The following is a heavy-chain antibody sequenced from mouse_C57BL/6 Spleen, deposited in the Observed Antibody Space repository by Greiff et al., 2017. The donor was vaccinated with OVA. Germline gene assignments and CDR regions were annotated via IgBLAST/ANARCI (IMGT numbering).Heavy chain of an antibody. D-gene: IGHD2-3*01. CDR3: AREGWLLRHFDY. CDR2: IYPGSGST. J-gene: IGHJ2*01. V-gene: IGHV1-55*01. Sequence: QVQLQQPGAELVKPGASVKMSCKASGYTFTSYWITWVKQRPGQGLEWIGDIYPGSGSTNYNEKFKSKATLTVVTSSSTAYMQLSSLTSEDSAVYYCAREGWLLRHFDYWGQGTTLTVSS. CDR1: GYTFTSYW.